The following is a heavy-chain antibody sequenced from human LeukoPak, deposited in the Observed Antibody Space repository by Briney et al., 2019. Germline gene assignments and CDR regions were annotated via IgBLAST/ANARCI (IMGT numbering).Heavy chain of an antibody. CDR3: AKDAYTAMGPYYFDY. V-gene: IGHV3-9*01. J-gene: IGHJ4*02. CDR1: GFTFDDYA. CDR2: ISWNSGSI. D-gene: IGHD5-18*01. Sequence: PGRSLRLSCAASGFTFDDYAMHWVRQAPGKGLEWVSGISWNSGSIGYADSVKGRFTISRDNAKNSLYLQMNSLRAEDTALYYCAKDAYTAMGPYYFDYWGQGTLVTVSS.